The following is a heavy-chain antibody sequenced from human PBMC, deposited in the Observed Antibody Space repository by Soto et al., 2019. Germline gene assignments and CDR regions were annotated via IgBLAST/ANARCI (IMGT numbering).Heavy chain of an antibody. D-gene: IGHD2-15*01. J-gene: IGHJ5*02. CDR1: GYTFTGYY. Sequence: ASVKVSCKASGYTFTGYYMHWVRQAPGQGLEWLGWIKPNSGGTNHAQKFEGRVTMTRDTSISTAYMELSRLRSDDTAVYYWGRDVVVVAVPNRRGGFDPWGQAT. CDR2: IKPNSGGT. CDR3: GRDVVVVAVPNRRGGFDP. V-gene: IGHV1-2*02.